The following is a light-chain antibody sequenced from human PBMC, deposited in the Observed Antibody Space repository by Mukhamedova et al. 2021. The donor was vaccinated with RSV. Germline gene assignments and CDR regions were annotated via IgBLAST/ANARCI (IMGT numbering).Light chain of an antibody. CDR2: GAS. Sequence: QTPGQAPRLLVYGASNRAAGVPARFSGSGSGTAFTLTISSLQSEDFAIYYCQQYKTWPPEFTFGPGTQVHIK. CDR3: QQYKTWPPEFT. J-gene: IGKJ3*01. V-gene: IGKV3-15*01.